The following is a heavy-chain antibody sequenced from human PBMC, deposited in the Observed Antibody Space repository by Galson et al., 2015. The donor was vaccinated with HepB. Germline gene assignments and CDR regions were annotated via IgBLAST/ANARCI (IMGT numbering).Heavy chain of an antibody. J-gene: IGHJ6*03. Sequence: SLRLSCAASGFTFSSYAMSWVRRAPGKGLGWVSAISGSGGSTYYADSVKGRFTISRDNSKNTLYLQMNSLRAEDTAVYYCAKDTKKRWYQLPSPYYYMDVWGKGTTVTVSS. D-gene: IGHD2-2*01. CDR3: AKDTKKRWYQLPSPYYYMDV. CDR1: GFTFSSYA. CDR2: ISGSGGST. V-gene: IGHV3-23*01.